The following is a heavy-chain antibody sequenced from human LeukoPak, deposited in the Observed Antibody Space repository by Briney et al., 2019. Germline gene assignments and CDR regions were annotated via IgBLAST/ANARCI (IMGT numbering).Heavy chain of an antibody. D-gene: IGHD3-10*01. CDR1: GVTVSSNY. Sequence: GGSLRPSCAASGVTVSSNYMSWVRQAPGKGLEWGSVLQSGGTTHYADSVKGRFTISRDISKNTLYLQMNGLRVEDTAVYYCARDLYYGSGGYYFDYWGQGTLVTVSS. J-gene: IGHJ4*02. CDR2: LQSGGTT. V-gene: IGHV3-66*01. CDR3: ARDLYYGSGGYYFDY.